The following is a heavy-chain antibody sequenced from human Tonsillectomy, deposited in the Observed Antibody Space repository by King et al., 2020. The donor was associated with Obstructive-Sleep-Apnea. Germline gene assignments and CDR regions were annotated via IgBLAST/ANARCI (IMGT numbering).Heavy chain of an antibody. Sequence: VQLVQSGAEVKKPGASVKVSCKASGYTFTTYGIAWVRQAPGQGLEWMGWISAYNSNADYAQTVQGRVTMTTDTSTSTAYMELRSLTSDDTAVYYCARSHASGSYSDPWGQGTLVTVSS. V-gene: IGHV1-18*01. CDR3: ARSHASGSYSDP. CDR1: GYTFTTYG. CDR2: ISAYNSNA. J-gene: IGHJ5*02. D-gene: IGHD3-10*01.